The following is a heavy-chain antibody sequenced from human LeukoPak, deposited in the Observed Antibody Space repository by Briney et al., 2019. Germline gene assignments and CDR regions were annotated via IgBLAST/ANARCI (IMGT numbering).Heavy chain of an antibody. CDR3: ARVDLPITMAMDV. V-gene: IGHV4-4*02. CDR2: IYHSGSA. J-gene: IGHJ6*04. CDR1: GGSISSSNW. D-gene: IGHD3-10*01. Sequence: PSETLSLTCAVSGGSISSSNWWSWVRQPPGKGLEWTGEIYHSGSANYNPSLKSRVTISVDKSKNQFSLKLSSVTAADTAVYYCARVDLPITMAMDVWGKGSTVTISS.